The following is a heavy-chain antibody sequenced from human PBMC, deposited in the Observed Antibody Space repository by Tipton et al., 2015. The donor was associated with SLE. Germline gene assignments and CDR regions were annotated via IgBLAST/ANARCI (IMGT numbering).Heavy chain of an antibody. CDR2: ITWDGGST. Sequence: SLRLSCAASGFNFDDYTMHWVRQAPGKGLEWVSLITWDGGSTYYADSVKGRFTISRDNSKNSLYLQMNSLRTEDTALYYCAKGSPTITVAGTLFDYWGQGTLVTVSS. D-gene: IGHD6-19*01. CDR3: AKGSPTITVAGTLFDY. J-gene: IGHJ4*02. CDR1: GFNFDDYT. V-gene: IGHV3-43*01.